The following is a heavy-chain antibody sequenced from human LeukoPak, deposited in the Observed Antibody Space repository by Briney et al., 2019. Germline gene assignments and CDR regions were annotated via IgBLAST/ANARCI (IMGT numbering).Heavy chain of an antibody. Sequence: ASVKVSCKASGYTFTSYAMHWVRQAPGQRLEWMGWINAGNGNTKYSQKFQGRVTITRDTSASTAYMELSSLRSEDTAVYYCARGPHRFGELSPLDYWGQGTLVTVSS. CDR3: ARGPHRFGELSPLDY. CDR1: GYTFTSYA. J-gene: IGHJ4*02. CDR2: INAGNGNT. V-gene: IGHV1-3*01. D-gene: IGHD3-10*01.